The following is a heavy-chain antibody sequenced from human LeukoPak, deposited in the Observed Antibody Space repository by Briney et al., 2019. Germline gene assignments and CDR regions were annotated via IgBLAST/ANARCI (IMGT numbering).Heavy chain of an antibody. Sequence: SVKVSCKASGFTFTSSAVQWVRQARGQRLEWIGWIVVGGGNTNYAQKFQERVTITRDMSTSTVYMELSSLRSEDTAVYYCAAEGRPTVVTFRKGAVDLWGQGTMVTVSS. CDR2: IVVGGGNT. V-gene: IGHV1-58*01. CDR3: AAEGRPTVVTFRKGAVDL. J-gene: IGHJ3*01. CDR1: GFTFTSSA. D-gene: IGHD4-23*01.